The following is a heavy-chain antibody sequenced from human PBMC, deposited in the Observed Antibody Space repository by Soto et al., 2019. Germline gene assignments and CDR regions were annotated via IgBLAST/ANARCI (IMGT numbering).Heavy chain of an antibody. CDR3: AKSGAIPLYYMDV. D-gene: IGHD3-10*01. CDR1: GFIFSSYG. CDR2: ISDSGGRT. V-gene: IGHV3-23*01. Sequence: EVQLLESGGGLVQAGGSLRLSCAASGFIFSSYGMNWDRQAPGKGLEWVSGISDSGGRTYYADSVKGRFTVSRDNSKDTLYLQVSSLRAEDTAVYYCAKSGAIPLYYMDVWGKGTTVTVYS. J-gene: IGHJ6*03.